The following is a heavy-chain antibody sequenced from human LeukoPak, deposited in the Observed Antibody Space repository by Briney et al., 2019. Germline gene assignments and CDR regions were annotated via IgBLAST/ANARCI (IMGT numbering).Heavy chain of an antibody. D-gene: IGHD2-2*01. CDR3: ARDYCSSTSCLFDY. CDR1: GGTFSSYA. Sequence: GASVKVSCKASGGTFSSYAISWVRQAPGQGLEWMGRINPNSGDTNYAQKFQGRVTMTRDTSISTAYRELSRLRSDDTAVYYCARDYCSSTSCLFDYWGQGTLVTVSS. J-gene: IGHJ4*02. V-gene: IGHV1-2*06. CDR2: INPNSGDT.